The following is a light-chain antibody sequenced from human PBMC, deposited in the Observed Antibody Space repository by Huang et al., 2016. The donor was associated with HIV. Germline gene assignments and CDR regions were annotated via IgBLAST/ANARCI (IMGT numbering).Light chain of an antibody. V-gene: IGKV3-11*01. Sequence: STPPWAPGAGATLPGRATQGIEPPAAWVHRKPGRAPRLRINEASNRAAGVPARFSASGSETDFTLTIDSVDPDDFAVYHCQQRSKWPLTFGGGTKVEMK. CDR3: QQRSKWPLT. J-gene: IGKJ4*01. CDR1: QGIEPP. CDR2: EAS.